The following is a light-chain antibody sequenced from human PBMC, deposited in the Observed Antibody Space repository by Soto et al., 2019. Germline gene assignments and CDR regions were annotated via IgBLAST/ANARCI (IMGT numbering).Light chain of an antibody. Sequence: DIQMTQSPSTLSASVGDRVTNTCRASQSISSWLAWYQQKPGKAPKLLIYDASSLESGVPSRFSGSGSGTKFTLTFCILLPDDFATYYCQQYNSYSLTFGQGTKVDIK. V-gene: IGKV1-5*01. CDR2: DAS. CDR3: QQYNSYSLT. J-gene: IGKJ1*01. CDR1: QSISSW.